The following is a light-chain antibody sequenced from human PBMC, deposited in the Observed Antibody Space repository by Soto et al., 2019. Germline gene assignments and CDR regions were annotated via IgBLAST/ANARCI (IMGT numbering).Light chain of an antibody. CDR3: QSYDSSLSAPYV. Sequence: QSVLTKPPSVSGAPGQRVTISCTGSSSNIGAGYDVHWYQQLPGTAPKPLIHGNSNRPSGVPDRFSGSKSGTSASLAITGLQAEDEADYYCQSYDSSLSAPYVFGTGTKVTVL. V-gene: IGLV1-40*01. J-gene: IGLJ1*01. CDR2: GNS. CDR1: SSNIGAGYD.